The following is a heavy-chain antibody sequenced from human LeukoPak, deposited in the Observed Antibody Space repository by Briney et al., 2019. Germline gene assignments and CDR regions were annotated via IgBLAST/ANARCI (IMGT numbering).Heavy chain of an antibody. D-gene: IGHD6-13*01. J-gene: IGHJ4*02. CDR1: GFTFSGYW. CDR2: IKQDGSEK. V-gene: IGHV3-7*03. CDR3: ARKLGRTFDY. Sequence: GGSLKLSCAASGFTFSGYWMSWVRQAPGKGLEWVANIKQDGSEKYYVDSVKGRFTISRDNAKNSLYLQMNSLRAEDTAVYYCARKLGRTFDYWGQGTLVTVSS.